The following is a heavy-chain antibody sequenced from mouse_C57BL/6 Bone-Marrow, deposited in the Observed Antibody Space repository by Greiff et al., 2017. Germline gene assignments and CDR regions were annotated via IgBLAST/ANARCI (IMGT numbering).Heavy chain of an antibody. CDR2: IHPNPGST. CDR1: GYTFTSYW. V-gene: IGHV1-64*01. D-gene: IGHD1-1*01. Sequence: QVQLQQPGAELVKPGASVTLSCKASGYTFTSYWMHWVKQRPGHGLEWIGMIHPNPGSTTYNEKFKGKAILTVDKSSSTAYMQLRSLTSEDSAVYYCARNYSGSNTPAYWGQGTLVTVSA. CDR3: ARNYSGSNTPAY. J-gene: IGHJ3*01.